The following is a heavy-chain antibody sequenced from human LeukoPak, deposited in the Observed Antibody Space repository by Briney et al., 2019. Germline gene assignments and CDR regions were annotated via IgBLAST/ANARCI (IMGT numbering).Heavy chain of an antibody. Sequence: GESLKISCKGSGYSFTSYWIGWGRQMPGKGLEGMGIIYPGDSATSSSPSFHGQLTISADKSISTTYLQWSSLKDSDTAMYYCARQGRIAALNWFDPWGQGTLVTVSS. CDR1: GYSFTSYW. D-gene: IGHD6-13*01. J-gene: IGHJ5*02. CDR3: ARQGRIAALNWFDP. CDR2: IYPGDSAT. V-gene: IGHV5-51*01.